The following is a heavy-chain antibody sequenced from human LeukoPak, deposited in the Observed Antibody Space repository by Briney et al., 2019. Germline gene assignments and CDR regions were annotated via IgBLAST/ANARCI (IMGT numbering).Heavy chain of an antibody. J-gene: IGHJ6*03. Sequence: SETLSLTCTVSGGSISSSSYYWGWIRQPPGKGLEWIGSIYYSGSTYYNPSLKSRVTISVDTSKNQFYLKLSSVTAADTAVYYCTRGSIAYYYMDVWGKGTTVTISS. CDR3: TRGSIAYYYMDV. D-gene: IGHD3-22*01. CDR1: GGSISSSSYY. V-gene: IGHV4-39*07. CDR2: IYYSGST.